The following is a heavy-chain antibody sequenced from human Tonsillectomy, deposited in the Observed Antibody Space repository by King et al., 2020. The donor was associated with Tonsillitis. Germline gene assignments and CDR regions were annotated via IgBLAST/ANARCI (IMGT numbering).Heavy chain of an antibody. CDR2: IDVFNGIT. CDR1: GYTFTSYV. V-gene: IGHV1-18*03. J-gene: IGHJ4*02. Sequence: VQLVESGAEVKRPGASVKVSCKASGYTFTSYVISWVRQAPGQGLEGMGWIDVFNGITNYAEKPQGRVTMTTDTSTTTDYMELRSLRSDDMAVYYCARDGILTGNFDYWGQGTLVTVSS. D-gene: IGHD3-9*01. CDR3: ARDGILTGNFDY.